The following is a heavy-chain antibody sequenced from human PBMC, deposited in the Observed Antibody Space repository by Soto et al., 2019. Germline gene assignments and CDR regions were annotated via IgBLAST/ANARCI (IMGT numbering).Heavy chain of an antibody. V-gene: IGHV3-23*01. D-gene: IGHD3-22*01. Sequence: EVQLLESGEDLIQPGGSLRLSCAASGFTFNIYAMTWVCQAPGKGLEWVSAISRYGDITYYADSVEGRFTISRDNSNNTLYLQMNSLTAEDTAVYYCAKDRYLDHDSRGYLFDNWGQGTLVTVSS. CDR2: ISRYGDIT. J-gene: IGHJ4*02. CDR1: GFTFNIYA. CDR3: AKDRYLDHDSRGYLFDN.